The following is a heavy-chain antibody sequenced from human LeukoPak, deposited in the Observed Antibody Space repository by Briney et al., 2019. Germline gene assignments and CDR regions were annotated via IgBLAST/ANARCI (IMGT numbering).Heavy chain of an antibody. CDR1: GFTFSSYA. J-gene: IGHJ6*03. CDR2: ISGSGGST. D-gene: IGHD3-22*01. Sequence: PGGSLRLSCAASGFTFSSYAMSWVRQAPGKGLEWVSAISGSGGSTYYADSVKGRFTISRDNAKKSLFLEMNSLRAEDTALYFCARETIPLSVPDGSGSYNYYYYMDVWGKGTTVTVSS. V-gene: IGHV3-23*01. CDR3: ARETIPLSVPDGSGSYNYYYYMDV.